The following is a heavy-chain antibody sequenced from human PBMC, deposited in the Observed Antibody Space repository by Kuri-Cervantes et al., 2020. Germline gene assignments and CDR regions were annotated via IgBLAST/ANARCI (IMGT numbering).Heavy chain of an antibody. D-gene: IGHD2-2*01. Sequence: LRLSCTVSGGSMSGAYYWGWVRQPPGKGLEYIGYIKYTGDTYYNATLKSRLTISLDTSRNQFSLIVTSVTATDTAVYYCVRAPDGVVGFDIWGQGTLVTVSS. CDR1: GGSMSGAYY. CDR2: IKYTGDT. CDR3: VRAPDGVVGFDI. V-gene: IGHV4-30-4*08. J-gene: IGHJ3*02.